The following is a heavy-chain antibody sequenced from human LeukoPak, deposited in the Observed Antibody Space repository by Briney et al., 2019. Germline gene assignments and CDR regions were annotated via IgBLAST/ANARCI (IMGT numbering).Heavy chain of an antibody. V-gene: IGHV1-18*01. D-gene: IGHD5-18*01. CDR2: ISAYNGNT. Sequence: ASVKVSCEASGYTFTSYGISWVRQAPGQGLEWMGWISAYNGNTNYAQKLQGRVTMTTDTSTSTAYMELRSLRSDDTAVYYCATRTPMAPDDAFDIWGQGTVVTVSS. CDR1: GYTFTSYG. J-gene: IGHJ3*02. CDR3: ATRTPMAPDDAFDI.